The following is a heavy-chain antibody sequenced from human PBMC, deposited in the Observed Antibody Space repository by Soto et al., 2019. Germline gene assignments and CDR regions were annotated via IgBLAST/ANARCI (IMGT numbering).Heavy chain of an antibody. J-gene: IGHJ4*02. Sequence: PGGSLRLSCAASGFTFSSYGMHWVRQAPGKGLEWVAVISYDGSNKYYADSVKGRFTISRDNSKNTLYLQMNSLRAEDTAVYYCAKVGYCSSTSCYDANAWFDYWGQGTLVTVSS. CDR2: ISYDGSNK. V-gene: IGHV3-30*18. CDR1: GFTFSSYG. CDR3: AKVGYCSSTSCYDANAWFDY. D-gene: IGHD2-2*01.